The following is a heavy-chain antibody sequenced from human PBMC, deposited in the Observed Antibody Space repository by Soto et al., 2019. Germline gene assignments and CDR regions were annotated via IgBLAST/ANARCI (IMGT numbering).Heavy chain of an antibody. Sequence: GGSLRLSCAASGFTFSSYAMHWVRQAPGKGLEYVSAISSNGGSTYYANSVKGRFTISRDNSKNTLYLQMGSLRAEDMAVYYCARTKDTLFGVVPPHYYYYYMDVWGKGTTVTVSS. CDR1: GFTFSSYA. J-gene: IGHJ6*03. CDR2: ISSNGGST. V-gene: IGHV3-64*01. CDR3: ARTKDTLFGVVPPHYYYYYMDV. D-gene: IGHD3-3*01.